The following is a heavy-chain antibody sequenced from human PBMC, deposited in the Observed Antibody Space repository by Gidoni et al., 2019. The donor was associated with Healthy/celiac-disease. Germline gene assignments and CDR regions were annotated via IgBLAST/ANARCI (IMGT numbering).Heavy chain of an antibody. CDR3: ARALVVPAARGLFDY. CDR2: IYHSGST. J-gene: IGHJ4*02. Sequence: QVQLPASGPGLVKPSETLSLTCTVPGSSISSGYYWGWLRQPPGKGLEWIGSIYHSGSTYYNPSLKSRVTISVDTSKNQFSLKLSSVTAADTAVYYCARALVVPAARGLFDYWGQGTLVTVSS. CDR1: GSSISSGYY. D-gene: IGHD2-2*01. V-gene: IGHV4-38-2*02.